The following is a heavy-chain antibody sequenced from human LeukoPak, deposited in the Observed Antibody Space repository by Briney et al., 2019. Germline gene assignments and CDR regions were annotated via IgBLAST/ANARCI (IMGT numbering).Heavy chain of an antibody. CDR2: IQYDESNK. Sequence: PGGSLRLSCAASGFTFSSYGMHWVRQAPGKGLEWVAFIQYDESNKYYADSVKGRFTFSRDNSKNTMYLQMISLRAEDTAVYFCAKSPIAAPRYNFMDVWGKGTMVIVSS. CDR3: AKSPIAAPRYNFMDV. J-gene: IGHJ6*03. D-gene: IGHD6-13*01. V-gene: IGHV3-30*02. CDR1: GFTFSSYG.